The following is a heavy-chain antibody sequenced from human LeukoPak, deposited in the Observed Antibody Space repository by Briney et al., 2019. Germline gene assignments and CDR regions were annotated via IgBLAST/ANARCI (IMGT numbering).Heavy chain of an antibody. J-gene: IGHJ4*02. Sequence: SETLSLTCTVSGGSISSYYWSWIRQPPGKGLEWIGYIYYSGSTRSTNYNPSLKSRVTISVDTSKNQFSLKLSSVTAADTAVYYCASSPLISSGWLGFDYWGQGTLVTVSS. CDR3: ASSPLISSGWLGFDY. D-gene: IGHD6-19*01. V-gene: IGHV4-59*01. CDR1: GGSISSYY. CDR2: IYYSGSTRST.